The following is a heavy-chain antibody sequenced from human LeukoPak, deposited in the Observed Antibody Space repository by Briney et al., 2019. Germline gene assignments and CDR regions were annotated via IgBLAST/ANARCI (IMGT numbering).Heavy chain of an antibody. CDR2: IIPIFGTA. CDR3: ARGPSMDWFDP. V-gene: IGHV1-69*05. CDR1: VCTFSNYA. D-gene: IGHD2-21*01. J-gene: IGHJ5*02. Sequence: ASVTVSFMSSVCTFSNYAISWVGQAPGQGGEGMGGIIPIFGTANYAQKFQGRVTITTDESTSTAYMELSSLRSEDTAVYYCARGPSMDWFDPWGQGTLVTVSS.